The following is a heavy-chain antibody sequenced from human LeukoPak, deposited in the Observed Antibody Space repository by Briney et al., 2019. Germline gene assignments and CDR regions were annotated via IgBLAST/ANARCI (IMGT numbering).Heavy chain of an antibody. Sequence: ASVKVSCKASGYTFTSYAMNWVRQAPGQGLEWMGIINPSGGGTSYAQKFQGRVTMTRDTSTSTVYMELSSLRSEDTAVYYCARGMYYYDSSGASWFDPWGQGTLVTVSS. CDR3: ARGMYYYDSSGASWFDP. J-gene: IGHJ5*02. V-gene: IGHV1-46*01. CDR2: INPSGGGT. CDR1: GYTFTSYA. D-gene: IGHD3-22*01.